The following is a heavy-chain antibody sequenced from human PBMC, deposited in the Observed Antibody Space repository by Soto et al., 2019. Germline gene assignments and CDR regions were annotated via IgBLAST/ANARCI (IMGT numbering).Heavy chain of an antibody. CDR3: ARGRGVVAATYPPYYYYYGMDV. Sequence: SETLSLTCAVYGGSFSGYYWSWIRQPPGKGLEWIGEINHSGSTNYNPSLKSRVTISVDTSKNQFSLKLSSVTAADTAVYYCARGRGVVAATYPPYYYYYGMDVWGQGTTVTVSS. CDR2: INHSGST. V-gene: IGHV4-34*01. D-gene: IGHD2-15*01. CDR1: GGSFSGYY. J-gene: IGHJ6*02.